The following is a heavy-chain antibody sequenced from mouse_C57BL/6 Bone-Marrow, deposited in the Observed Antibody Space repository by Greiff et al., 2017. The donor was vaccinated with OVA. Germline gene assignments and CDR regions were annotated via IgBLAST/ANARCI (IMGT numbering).Heavy chain of an antibody. J-gene: IGHJ3*01. Sequence: EVKVVESGEGLVKPGGSLKLSCAASGFTFSSYAMSWVRQTPEKRLEWVAYISSGGDYIYYADTVKGRFTISRDNARNTLYLQMSSLKSEDTAMYYCTRDSYYGSRFWFAYWGQGTLVTVSA. CDR2: ISSGGDYI. D-gene: IGHD1-1*01. V-gene: IGHV5-9-1*02. CDR3: TRDSYYGSRFWFAY. CDR1: GFTFSSYA.